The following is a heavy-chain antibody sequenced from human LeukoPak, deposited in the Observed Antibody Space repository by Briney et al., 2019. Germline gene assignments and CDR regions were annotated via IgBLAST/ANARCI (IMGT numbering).Heavy chain of an antibody. D-gene: IGHD3-10*01. CDR2: INPSGGST. CDR1: AYTFTAYY. CDR3: ARAGGGSGSYLDY. J-gene: IGHJ4*02. V-gene: IGHV1-46*01. Sequence: ASVKVSCKASAYTFTAYYIHWVRQAPGQGLEWMGIINPSGGSTSYAQKFQGRVTMTRDMSTSTVYMELSSLRSEDTAVYYCARAGGGSGSYLDYWGQGTLVTVSS.